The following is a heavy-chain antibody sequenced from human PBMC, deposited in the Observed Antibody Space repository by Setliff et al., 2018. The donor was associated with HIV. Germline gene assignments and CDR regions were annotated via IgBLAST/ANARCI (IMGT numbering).Heavy chain of an antibody. CDR3: ARGGAVSADFDS. D-gene: IGHD3-16*01. V-gene: IGHV4-39*07. Sequence: SETLSLTCTVSGGSIRTGAYYWGWIRQPPGQGLEWIGSIYYDGRTFYKPSLKSRLTISVDTSKHQFSLSLNSVTAADTAVYFCARGGAVSADFDSWGQGTLVTVSS. J-gene: IGHJ5*01. CDR1: GGSIRTGAYY. CDR2: IYYDGRT.